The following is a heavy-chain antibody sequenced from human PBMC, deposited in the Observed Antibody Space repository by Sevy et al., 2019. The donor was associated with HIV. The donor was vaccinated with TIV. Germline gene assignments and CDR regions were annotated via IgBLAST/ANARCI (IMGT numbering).Heavy chain of an antibody. CDR1: GLNFSKYS. CDR3: ASDYDFWSGYTALSYDSLSYYYGMDV. V-gene: IGHV3-48*02. D-gene: IGHD3-3*01. Sequence: GSLRLSCAASGLNFSKYSFNWVRQAPEKGLEWISHISRSGTTTYYAASVKGRFTVSRDNAKNSLSLKMSSLRDEDTAAYYCASDYDFWSGYTALSYDSLSYYYGMDVWGQGTTVTVSS. J-gene: IGHJ6*02. CDR2: ISRSGTTT.